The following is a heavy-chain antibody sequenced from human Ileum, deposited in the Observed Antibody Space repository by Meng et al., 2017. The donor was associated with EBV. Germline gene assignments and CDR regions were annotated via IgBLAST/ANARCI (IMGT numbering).Heavy chain of an antibody. CDR2: IYHSGST. D-gene: IGHD6-19*01. J-gene: IGHJ4*02. Sequence: ALRQGSGPGLVTPWGALALPWRVSGGTFSSSNWWSWLRQPPGKGLEWIGEIYHSGSTNYTPSLKSRVTISVDKSKNQFSLNLSSVTAADTAVYYCARVGQWLPIDYWGQGTLVTVSS. CDR3: ARVGQWLPIDY. CDR1: GGTFSSSNW. V-gene: IGHV4-4*02.